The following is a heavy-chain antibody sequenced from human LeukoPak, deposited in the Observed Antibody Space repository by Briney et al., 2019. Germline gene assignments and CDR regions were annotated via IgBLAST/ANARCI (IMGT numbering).Heavy chain of an antibody. D-gene: IGHD6-13*01. CDR1: GGSISSSNW. V-gene: IGHV4-4*02. J-gene: IGHJ5*02. CDR2: IYHSGST. Sequence: SGTLSLTCAVSGGSISSSNWWSWVRQPPGKGLEWIGEIYHSGSTNYNPSLKSRVTISVDTSKNQFSLKLSSVTAADTAVYYCATSSSTWYSNWFDPWGQGTLVTVSS. CDR3: ATSSSTWYSNWFDP.